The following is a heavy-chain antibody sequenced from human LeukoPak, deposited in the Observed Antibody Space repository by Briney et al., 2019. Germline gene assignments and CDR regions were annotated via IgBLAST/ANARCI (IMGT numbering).Heavy chain of an antibody. Sequence: PGGSLRLSCAASGFTFSSYAMSWVRQAPGKGLEWVSATSGSGGSTYYADSVKGRFTISRDNSKNTLYLQMNSLRAEDTAVYYCAKQWYGAAAGNPIDYWGQGTLVTVSS. CDR1: GFTFSSYA. CDR2: TSGSGGST. CDR3: AKQWYGAAAGNPIDY. V-gene: IGHV3-23*01. D-gene: IGHD6-13*01. J-gene: IGHJ4*02.